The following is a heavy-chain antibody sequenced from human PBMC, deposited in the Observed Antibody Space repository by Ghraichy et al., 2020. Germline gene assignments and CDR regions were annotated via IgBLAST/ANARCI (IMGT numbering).Heavy chain of an antibody. CDR3: ARYALTGYSYYYDY. V-gene: IGHV4-59*01. J-gene: IGHJ4*02. CDR1: GGSISSYY. Sequence: SETLSLTCTVSGGSISSYYWSWIRQPPGKGLEWIGYIYYSGGTNYNPSLKSRLTISVDTSKNHFPLKLSSVTAADTAVYYCARYALTGYSYYYDYWGQGILVTVSS. CDR2: IYYSGGT. D-gene: IGHD3-9*01.